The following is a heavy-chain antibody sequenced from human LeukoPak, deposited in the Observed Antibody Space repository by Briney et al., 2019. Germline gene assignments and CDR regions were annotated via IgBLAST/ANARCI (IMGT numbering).Heavy chain of an antibody. CDR3: ARRSGWYYFDY. CDR1: GYSFTSYW. J-gene: IGHJ4*02. D-gene: IGHD6-19*01. Sequence: GGALKISCKGSGYSFTSYWIGWGRPMPGKGLEWMGIIYPGDSDTRYSPSFQGQVTISADKSISTAYLQWSSLEASETAMYYCARRSGWYYFDYWGQGTLVTVSS. CDR2: IYPGDSDT. V-gene: IGHV5-51*01.